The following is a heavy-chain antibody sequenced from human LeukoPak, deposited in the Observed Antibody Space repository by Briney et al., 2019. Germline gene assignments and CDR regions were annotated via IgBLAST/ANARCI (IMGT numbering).Heavy chain of an antibody. J-gene: IGHJ6*04. V-gene: IGHV3-21*01. CDR3: AELGITMIGGV. CDR2: ISSSSTYI. D-gene: IGHD3-10*02. Sequence: GGSLRLSCAASGFSFSSYSMNWVRQAPGKGLEWVSSISSSSTYIYYADSVKGRFTISRDNAKNSLYLQMNSLRAEDTAVYYCAELGITMIGGVWGKGTTVTISS. CDR1: GFSFSSYS.